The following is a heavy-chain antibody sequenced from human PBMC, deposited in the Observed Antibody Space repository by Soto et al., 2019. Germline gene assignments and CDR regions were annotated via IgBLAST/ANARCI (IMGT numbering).Heavy chain of an antibody. CDR1: GGSISSSSYY. J-gene: IGHJ5*02. CDR3: ARLSGKLYWFDP. D-gene: IGHD3-10*01. CDR2: IYYSGST. V-gene: IGHV4-39*01. Sequence: QLQLQESGRVLVKPSETLSLTCTVSGGSISSSSYYWGWIRQPPGKGLEWIGSIYYSGSTYYNPSLKSRVTISVDTSKNQFSLKLSSVTAADTAVYYCARLSGKLYWFDPWGQGTLVTVSS.